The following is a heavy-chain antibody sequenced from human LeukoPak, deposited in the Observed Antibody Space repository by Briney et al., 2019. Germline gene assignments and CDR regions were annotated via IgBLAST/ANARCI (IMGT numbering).Heavy chain of an antibody. CDR1: GGSISSYY. CDR3: AREGGAYYDFWSGYFIKGFDP. Sequence: PSETLSLTCTVSGGSISSYYWNWLRQPPGKGLEWIGYLYYSGSTNYNPSLKSRVTISVDTSKNQFSLKLSSVTAADTAVYYCAREGGAYYDFWSGYFIKGFDPWGQGTLVTVSS. CDR2: LYYSGST. D-gene: IGHD3-3*01. V-gene: IGHV4-59*01. J-gene: IGHJ5*02.